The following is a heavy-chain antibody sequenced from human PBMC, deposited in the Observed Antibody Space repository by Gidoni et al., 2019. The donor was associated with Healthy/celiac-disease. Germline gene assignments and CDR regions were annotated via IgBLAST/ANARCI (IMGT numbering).Heavy chain of an antibody. CDR1: LFTFSSYG. CDR2: IRYDGSNK. D-gene: IGHD6-13*01. J-gene: IGHJ4*02. V-gene: IGHV3-30*02. CDR3: ATLEGIAAAGTGY. Sequence: VQLVESGGVVVQPGWSLILSCASSLFTFSSYGMHWVRQAPGKGLEWVAFIRYDGSNKYYADSVKGRFTISRDNSKNTLYLQMNSLRAEDTAVYYCATLEGIAAAGTGYWGQGTLVTVSS.